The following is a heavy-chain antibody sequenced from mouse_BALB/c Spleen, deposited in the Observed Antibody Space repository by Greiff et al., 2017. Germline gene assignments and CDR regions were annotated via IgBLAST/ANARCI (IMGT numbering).Heavy chain of an antibody. CDR3: ARPYYYGSSTWFAY. V-gene: IGHV1-20*02. CDR2: INPYNGDT. J-gene: IGHJ3*01. CDR1: GYSFTGYF. D-gene: IGHD1-1*01. Sequence: EVQLQQSGPELVKPGASVKISCKASGYSFTGYFMNWVMQSHGKSLEWIGRINPYNGDTFYNQKFKGKATLTVDKSSSTAHMELRSLASEDSAVYYCARPYYYGSSTWFAYWGQGTLVTVSA.